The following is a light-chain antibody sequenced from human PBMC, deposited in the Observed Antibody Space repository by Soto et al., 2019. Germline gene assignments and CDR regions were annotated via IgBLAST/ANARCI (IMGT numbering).Light chain of an antibody. J-gene: IGKJ1*01. CDR1: QSVSSN. Sequence: EVVITQYPATLSVSPGERAALSCRASQSVSSNLAWFQQKPGQAPRLLIYGASTRDTGIPARFSGSGSGTEFTLTISSLQSEDFAVYHCQQYNKWPPTFGQGTKVDIK. CDR3: QQYNKWPPT. V-gene: IGKV3-15*01. CDR2: GAS.